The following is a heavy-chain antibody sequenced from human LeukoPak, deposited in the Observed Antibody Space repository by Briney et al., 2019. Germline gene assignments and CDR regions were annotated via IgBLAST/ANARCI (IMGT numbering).Heavy chain of an antibody. D-gene: IGHD3-10*01. CDR3: ARASWVSSTDAVR. V-gene: IGHV3-23*01. J-gene: IGHJ4*02. CDR1: GLSFSSFA. CDR2: HRGNGET. Sequence: PGGSLRLSCAASGLSFSSFAMSWVRQGPVRGLEWVSSHRGNGETSYADSVKGRFTLYSDSSRNTVYLQMNNLRVEDTAIYYCARASWVSSTDAVRWGQGTLVTVSS.